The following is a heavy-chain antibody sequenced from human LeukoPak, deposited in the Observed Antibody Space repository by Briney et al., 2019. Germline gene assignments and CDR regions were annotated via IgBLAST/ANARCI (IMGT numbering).Heavy chain of an antibody. J-gene: IGHJ4*02. V-gene: IGHV1-18*01. D-gene: IGHD4-23*01. CDR2: ISAYNGNT. Sequence: ASVKVSCKASGYTFSNYGISWVRQAPGQGLEWMGWISAYNGNTNYAQKFQGRVTTTTDTSTSTAYMELRSLRSDDTAVYYCARAPTVVTTNDYWGQGTLVTVSS. CDR1: GYTFSNYG. CDR3: ARAPTVVTTNDY.